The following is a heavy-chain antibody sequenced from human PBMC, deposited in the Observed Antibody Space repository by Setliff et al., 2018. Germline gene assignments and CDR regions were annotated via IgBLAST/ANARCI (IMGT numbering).Heavy chain of an antibody. CDR3: VREGVDSRSSTDYRYYMDV. D-gene: IGHD3-22*01. CDR2: TIPIFGTT. Sequence: GASVKVSCKASGGTFSSYGISWVRQAPGQGLEWMGGTIPIFGTTDYAQKLRGRVTIITDESTSTAFMQLSSLRSEDTAVYYCVREGVDSRSSTDYRYYMDVWGKGTTVTVSS. V-gene: IGHV1-69*05. CDR1: GGTFSSYG. J-gene: IGHJ6*03.